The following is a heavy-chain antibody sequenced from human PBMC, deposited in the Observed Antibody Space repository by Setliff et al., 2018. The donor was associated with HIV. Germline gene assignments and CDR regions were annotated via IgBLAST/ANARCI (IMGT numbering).Heavy chain of an antibody. Sequence: SETLSLTCAVYGGSLSGYHWSWIRQSPEKGLEWIGEINHSGSTNYNPSLKSRVTMSVDTSKNQSSLKLSSVTAADTAVYYCARGGGYDRSGYYPFDYWGQGTPVTVSS. CDR1: GGSLSGYH. CDR3: ARGGGYDRSGYYPFDY. CDR2: INHSGST. J-gene: IGHJ4*02. V-gene: IGHV4-34*01. D-gene: IGHD3-22*01.